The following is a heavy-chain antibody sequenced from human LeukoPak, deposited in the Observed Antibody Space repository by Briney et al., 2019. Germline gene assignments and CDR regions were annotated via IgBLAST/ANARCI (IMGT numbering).Heavy chain of an antibody. V-gene: IGHV3-30*18. CDR3: AKEHLSSGCYRRFDY. J-gene: IGHJ4*02. CDR1: GFTFSSYG. Sequence: GGSLRLSCAASGFTFSSYGMHWVRQAPGKGLEWVAVISYDGSNKYYADSVKGRYTISRDNSKNTLYLQMNSLRAEDTAVYYCAKEHLSSGCYRRFDYWGREPWSPSPQ. CDR2: ISYDGSNK. D-gene: IGHD6-19*01.